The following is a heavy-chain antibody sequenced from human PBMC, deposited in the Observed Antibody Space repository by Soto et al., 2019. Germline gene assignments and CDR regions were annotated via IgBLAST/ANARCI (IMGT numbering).Heavy chain of an antibody. CDR3: ARVPPARTEYSYGVKYYYYGMDV. CDR1: GGTFSSYA. D-gene: IGHD5-18*01. CDR2: IILIFGTA. Sequence: SVKVSCKASGGTFSSYAISWVRQAPGQGLEWMGGIILIFGTANYAQKFQGRVTITADESTSTAYMELSSLRSEDTAVYYCARVPPARTEYSYGVKYYYYGMDVWGQGTTVTVSS. J-gene: IGHJ6*02. V-gene: IGHV1-69*13.